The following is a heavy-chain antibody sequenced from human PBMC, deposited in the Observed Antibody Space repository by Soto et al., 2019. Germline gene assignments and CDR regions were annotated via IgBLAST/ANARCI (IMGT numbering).Heavy chain of an antibody. J-gene: IGHJ6*03. CDR2: VNDVGGT. V-gene: IGHV4-34*01. CDR1: GGSFSTYH. CDR3: ARGRRDSSSSYYYDFMDV. Sequence: QVQLQQWGAGLLKPSETMSLTCAVYGGSFSTYHWSWIRQPPGTGLEWIGEVNDVGGTNYNPSLKSRVTISIDTSKNQFSLKLTSVTAADTAVYYCARGRRDSSSSYYYDFMDVWGEGTTVTVSS. D-gene: IGHD6-6*01.